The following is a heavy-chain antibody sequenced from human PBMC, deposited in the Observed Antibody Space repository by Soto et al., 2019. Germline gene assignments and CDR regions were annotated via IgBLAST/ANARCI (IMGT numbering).Heavy chain of an antibody. Sequence: LSLTCSVSGGSISSDDYYWTWIRQPPGEGLEWIGYIYYTGRTSSTPSLESRVTISIDTSKNQFSLKLSSGSAADTAVYYCAREGSSSPEYFDFWGPGTLVTVSS. J-gene: IGHJ4*02. V-gene: IGHV4-30-4*01. D-gene: IGHD2-15*01. CDR1: GGSISSDDYY. CDR2: IYYTGRT. CDR3: AREGSSSPEYFDF.